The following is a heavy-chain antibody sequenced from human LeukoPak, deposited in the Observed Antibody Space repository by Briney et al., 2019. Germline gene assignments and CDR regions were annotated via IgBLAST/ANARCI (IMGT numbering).Heavy chain of an antibody. CDR1: GYSFTSYW. CDR2: IYPGDSDT. CDR3: AIFDFLFGEIDNWFDP. Sequence: GESLKISCKGSGYSFTSYWIGWVRQMPGKGLEWMGVIYPGDSDTRYSPSFQGQVTISADKSISTAYLQWSSLKASDTAMYYCAIFDFLFGEIDNWFDPWGQGTLVTVSS. J-gene: IGHJ5*02. V-gene: IGHV5-51*01. D-gene: IGHD3-3*01.